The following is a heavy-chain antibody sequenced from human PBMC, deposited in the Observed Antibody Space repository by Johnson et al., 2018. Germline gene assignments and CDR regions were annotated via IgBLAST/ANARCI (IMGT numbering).Heavy chain of an antibody. D-gene: IGHD5-18*01. CDR1: GFTFDDYA. Sequence: VQLVQSGGGLVQPGWSLRLSCVASGFTFDDYAMHWVRQAPGKGLEWVSGISWNSGIRAYADSIKGRFTISRDNAKNSLYLQMNSLRFEDKALYSCIKGGMWIQDVLDIWVQGTMVTVSS. J-gene: IGHJ3*02. CDR3: IKGGMWIQDVLDI. CDR2: ISWNSGIR. V-gene: IGHV3-9*01.